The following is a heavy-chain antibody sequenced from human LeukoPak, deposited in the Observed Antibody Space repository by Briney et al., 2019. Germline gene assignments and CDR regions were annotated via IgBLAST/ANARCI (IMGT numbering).Heavy chain of an antibody. V-gene: IGHV3-23*01. J-gene: IGHJ4*02. CDR2: ISGSGGTT. CDR1: GFTFSSYA. CDR3: AKNDAGGRYFDY. D-gene: IGHD3-16*01. Sequence: GGSLRLTCVASGFTFSSYAMSWVRQAPGKGLEWVSAISGSGGTTYYADSVKGRFTMSRDNSKNTLYLHMNSLRAEDTAVYYCAKNDAGGRYFDYWGQGTLVTVSS.